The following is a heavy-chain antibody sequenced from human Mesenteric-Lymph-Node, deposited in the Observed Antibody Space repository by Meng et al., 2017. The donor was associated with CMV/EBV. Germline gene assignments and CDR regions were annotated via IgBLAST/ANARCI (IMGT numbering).Heavy chain of an antibody. D-gene: IGHD2/OR15-2a*01. CDR3: ARGWGQKVVLRPSQGWLDP. Sequence: FSTNPIHWVRQAPGQGLEWMGRIIPMFGKANYTQKIQGRVIMTTDTSTNTAYMELRSLRSDDTAVYYCARGWGQKVVLRPSQGWLDPWGQGTLVTVSS. CDR1: FSTNP. CDR2: IIPMFGKA. V-gene: IGHV1-69*04. J-gene: IGHJ5*02.